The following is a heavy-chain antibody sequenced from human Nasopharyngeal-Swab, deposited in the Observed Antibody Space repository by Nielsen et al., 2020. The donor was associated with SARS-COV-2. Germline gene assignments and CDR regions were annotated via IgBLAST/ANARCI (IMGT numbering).Heavy chain of an antibody. V-gene: IGHV3-53*01. Sequence: WIRQPPGKGLEWVSVIYSGGSTYYADSVKGRFTISRDNSKNMLYLQMNSLRAEDTAVYYCAKGLRSSSWYEDYWGQGTQVTVSS. CDR3: AKGLRSSSWYEDY. CDR2: IYSGGST. D-gene: IGHD6-13*01. J-gene: IGHJ4*02.